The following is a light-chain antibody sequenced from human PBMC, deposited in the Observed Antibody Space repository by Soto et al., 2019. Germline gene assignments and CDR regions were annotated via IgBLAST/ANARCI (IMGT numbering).Light chain of an antibody. J-gene: IGLJ3*02. Sequence: QSALTQPRSVSGSPGQSVTISCTGTNSDVGGYNFVSWYQQLPGKAPKLMISAVSQRPSGVPDRFSGSKSSNTASLTISGLQADAEADYFCCSYTSTDIWVFGGGTKLTVL. CDR2: AVS. CDR1: NSDVGGYNF. V-gene: IGLV2-11*01. CDR3: CSYTSTDIWV.